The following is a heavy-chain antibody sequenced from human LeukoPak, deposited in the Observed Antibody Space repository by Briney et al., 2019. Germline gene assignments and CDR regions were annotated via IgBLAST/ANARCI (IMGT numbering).Heavy chain of an antibody. CDR3: AREVVVPAAIPCDC. J-gene: IGHJ4*02. CDR1: GFTFSSYW. D-gene: IGHD2-2*02. CDR2: IKQDGSEK. V-gene: IGHV3-7*01. Sequence: GGSLRLSCAASGFTFSSYWMSWVRQAPGKGLEWVANIKQDGSEKYYVDSVKGRFTISRDNAKNSLYLQMNSLRAEDTAVYYCAREVVVPAAIPCDCWGQGTLVTVSS.